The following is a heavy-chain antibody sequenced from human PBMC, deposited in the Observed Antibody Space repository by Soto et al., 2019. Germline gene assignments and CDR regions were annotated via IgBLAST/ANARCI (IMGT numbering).Heavy chain of an antibody. CDR1: GYSFTSYW. CDR3: ARLMVRGWVLQDYYGMDV. CDR2: IYPGDSDT. Sequence: GGSLRLSCKGSGYSFTSYWIGWVRQMPGKGLEWMGIIYPGDSDTRYSPSFQGQVTISADKSISTAYLQWSSLKASDTAMYYCARLMVRGWVLQDYYGMDVWGQGTTVTVSS. D-gene: IGHD3-10*01. V-gene: IGHV5-51*01. J-gene: IGHJ6*02.